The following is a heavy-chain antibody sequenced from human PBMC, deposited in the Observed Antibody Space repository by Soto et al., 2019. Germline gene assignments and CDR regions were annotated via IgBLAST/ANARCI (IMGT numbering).Heavy chain of an antibody. Sequence: QITLKESGPTLVNPTQTLTLTCIFSGFSLSTREVGVAWIRQSPGKALEWLALMYWDGDKRYSPFLKSRLTITKDTSKSQVVLTMTSMDHVDTGTYYGVQKGGRGAGMDVWGQGTTVTVSS. CDR1: GFSLSTREVG. CDR2: MYWDGDK. J-gene: IGHJ6*02. CDR3: VQKGGRGAGMDV. V-gene: IGHV2-5*04. D-gene: IGHD2-15*01.